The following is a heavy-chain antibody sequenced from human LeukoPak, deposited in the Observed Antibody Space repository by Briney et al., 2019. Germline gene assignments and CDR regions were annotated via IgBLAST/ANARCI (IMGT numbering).Heavy chain of an antibody. CDR2: FSGSGITT. D-gene: IGHD6-19*01. Sequence: QPGGSLRLACAASGFTFSNSAMSWVRQAPGKGLEWVSTFSGSGITTYYADSVKGRFTISRDNSKNTLYLQMNSLRAEDTAVYYCAKGIYSSGWSYFDYWGHGTLVTVSS. CDR3: AKGIYSSGWSYFDY. CDR1: GFTFSNSA. J-gene: IGHJ4*01. V-gene: IGHV3-23*01.